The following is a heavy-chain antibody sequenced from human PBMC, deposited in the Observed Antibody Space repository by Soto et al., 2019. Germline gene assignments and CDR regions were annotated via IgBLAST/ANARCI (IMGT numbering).Heavy chain of an antibody. CDR2: ISAYNGNT. CDR3: AREGVFEYSRPGDWFDP. Sequence: QVQLVQSGAEVKKPGASVKVSCKASGYTFTSYGISWVRQAAGQGLEWMGWISAYNGNTNYAQKLQGRVTMTTDTSTSTAYMELRSLSSNETAVYYYAREGVFEYSRPGDWFDPWGQGTLVTVSS. CDR1: GYTFTSYG. D-gene: IGHD6-6*01. V-gene: IGHV1-18*01. J-gene: IGHJ5*02.